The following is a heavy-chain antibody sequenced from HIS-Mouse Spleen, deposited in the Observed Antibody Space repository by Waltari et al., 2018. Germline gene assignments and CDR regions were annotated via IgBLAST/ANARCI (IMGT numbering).Heavy chain of an antibody. CDR3: ARARGQRGAFDI. Sequence: QVQLVESGGGVVQPGRSLRLSCAASGFTFSSYGMHWVRQAPGKGLEWVAVIWYDGSNKYYADSVKGRFTISRDNSKNTLYLQMNSLRAEDTAVYYCARARGQRGAFDIWGQGTMVTVSS. CDR2: IWYDGSNK. CDR1: GFTFSSYG. V-gene: IGHV3-33*01. J-gene: IGHJ3*02. D-gene: IGHD3-10*01.